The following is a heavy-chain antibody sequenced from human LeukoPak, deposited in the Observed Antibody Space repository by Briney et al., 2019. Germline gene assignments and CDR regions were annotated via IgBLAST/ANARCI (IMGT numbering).Heavy chain of an antibody. CDR1: GFTFNSYA. J-gene: IGHJ4*02. D-gene: IGHD6-6*01. CDR3: AKDRESSSRPYFFDY. Sequence: GGSLRLSCAASGFTFNSYAMSRVRQAPGKGLEWVSAISGSGGSTYYADSVKGRFTISRDNSKNTLYLQMNSLRAEDTAVYYCAKDRESSSRPYFFDYWGQGTLVTVSS. V-gene: IGHV3-23*01. CDR2: ISGSGGST.